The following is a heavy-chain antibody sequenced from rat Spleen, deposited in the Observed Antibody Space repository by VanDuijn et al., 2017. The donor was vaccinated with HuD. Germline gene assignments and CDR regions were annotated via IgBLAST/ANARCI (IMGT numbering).Heavy chain of an antibody. J-gene: IGHJ2*01. CDR2: ISYDGSIT. D-gene: IGHD1-3*01. CDR3: ARSIYAMDA. CDR1: GFTFSNYD. V-gene: IGHV5-7*01. Sequence: EVQLVESGGGLVQPGRSMKLSCAASGFTFSNYDMAWVRQAPKKGLEWVATISYDGSITNYRDSVKGRFTISRDNAKSTLYLQMDSLRSEDTATYYCARSIYAMDAWGQGVMVTVSS.